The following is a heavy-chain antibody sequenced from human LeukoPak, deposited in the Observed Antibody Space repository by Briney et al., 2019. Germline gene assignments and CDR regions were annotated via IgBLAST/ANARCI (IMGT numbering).Heavy chain of an antibody. V-gene: IGHV3-23*01. Sequence: GGSLRLSCAASGFTFSSYAMSWFRQAPGKGLEWVSAISGSGGSTYYADSVKGRFTISRDNSKNTLYLQMNSLRAEDTAVYYCAKASSSGSESTIFDYWGQGTLVTVSS. J-gene: IGHJ4*02. CDR3: AKASSSGSESTIFDY. CDR2: ISGSGGST. D-gene: IGHD3-22*01. CDR1: GFTFSSYA.